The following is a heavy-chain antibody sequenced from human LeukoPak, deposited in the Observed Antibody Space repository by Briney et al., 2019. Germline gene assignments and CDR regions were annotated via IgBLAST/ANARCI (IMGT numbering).Heavy chain of an antibody. CDR2: INAGNGNT. V-gene: IGHV1-3*01. J-gene: IGHJ4*02. D-gene: IGHD5-18*01. CDR1: GYTFTTYA. Sequence: GASVKVSCKASGYTFTTYAMHWVGRAPGQRLEWMGWINAGNGNTKYSQKFQGRVTITRDTSASTAYMELSSLRSEDTAVYYCARTTAMVTIFDYWGQGTLVTVPS. CDR3: ARTTAMVTIFDY.